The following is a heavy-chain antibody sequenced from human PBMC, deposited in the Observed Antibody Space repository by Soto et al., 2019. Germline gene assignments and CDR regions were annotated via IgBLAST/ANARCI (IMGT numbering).Heavy chain of an antibody. CDR2: TYYRSKWYN. D-gene: IGHD1-26*01. J-gene: IGHJ5*02. V-gene: IGHV6-1*01. CDR1: VDSVSSNSAA. Sequence: QSQTLSLTCAISVDSVSSNSAAWNWIRQSPSRGLEWLGRTYYRSKWYNDYAVSVKSRITINPDTSKNQFSLQLNSVTPEDTAVYHCARQTGEGATEDWFDPWGQGTLVTVSS. CDR3: ARQTGEGATEDWFDP.